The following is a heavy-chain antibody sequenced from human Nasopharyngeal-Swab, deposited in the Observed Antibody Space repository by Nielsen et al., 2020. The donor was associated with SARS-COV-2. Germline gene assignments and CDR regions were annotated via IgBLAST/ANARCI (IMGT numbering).Heavy chain of an antibody. CDR3: ARGVQYGSGSPYGMDV. D-gene: IGHD3-10*01. V-gene: IGHV1-24*01. Sequence: ASVKVSCKVSGYTLTELSMPWVRQAPGKGLEWMGGFDPEDGETIYAQKFQGRVTITADKSTSTAYMELSSLRSEDTGVYYCARGVQYGSGSPYGMDVWGQGTTVTVSS. CDR2: FDPEDGET. CDR1: GYTLTELS. J-gene: IGHJ6*02.